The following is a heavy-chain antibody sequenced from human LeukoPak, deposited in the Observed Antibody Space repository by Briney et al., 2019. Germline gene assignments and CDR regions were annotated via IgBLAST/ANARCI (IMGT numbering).Heavy chain of an antibody. CDR1: RFTFSSYA. V-gene: IGHV3-23*01. CDR2: LSDSGTST. CDR3: ARDRGNQRGYYYYYMDV. J-gene: IGHJ6*03. Sequence: GGSLRLSCAASRFTFSSYAMSWVRQAPGKGLKWVSALSDSGTSTYYADSVKGRFTIYRDNSKNSLYLQMNSLRAEDTAVYYCARDRGNQRGYYYYYMDVWGKGTTVTVSS. D-gene: IGHD1-14*01.